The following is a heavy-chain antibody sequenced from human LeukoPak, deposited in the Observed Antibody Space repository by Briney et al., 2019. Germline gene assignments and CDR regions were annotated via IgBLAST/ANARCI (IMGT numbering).Heavy chain of an antibody. CDR1: GFTLRNYD. CDR3: ARGGSLYDASYYYYLDV. J-gene: IGHJ6*03. Sequence: PGGSLSLSCAVSGFTLRNYDMHDVPQASGKGVEWVSVIDTAGDRNYPVSVKGRFTISRETSKSSLSLQMNTLSAADTAVYYCARGGSLYDASYYYYLDVWGKGTRVTVSS. V-gene: IGHV3-13*01. CDR2: IDTAGDR. D-gene: IGHD2/OR15-2a*01.